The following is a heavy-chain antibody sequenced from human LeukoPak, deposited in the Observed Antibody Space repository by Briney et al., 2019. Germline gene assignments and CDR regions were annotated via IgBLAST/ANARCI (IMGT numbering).Heavy chain of an antibody. CDR2: IWYDGSNK. CDR1: GFTFSSYG. D-gene: IGHD3-10*01. Sequence: PGGSLRLSCAASGFTFSSYGMHWVRQAPGKGLEWVAVIWYDGSNKYYADSVKGRFTISRDNSKNTLYLQMDSLRAEDTAVYYCARDLGYYGSGSTTYDYWGQGTLVTVSS. J-gene: IGHJ4*02. V-gene: IGHV3-33*01. CDR3: ARDLGYYGSGSTTYDY.